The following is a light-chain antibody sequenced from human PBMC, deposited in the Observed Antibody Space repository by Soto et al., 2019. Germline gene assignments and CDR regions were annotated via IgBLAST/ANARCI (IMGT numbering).Light chain of an antibody. Sequence: IALTQSPGTVSLSPGERATLSCRARQSVPNNYIAWYQHKPRQAPRLLIYGASRRATGIPDRFSGSGSGTEFTLTISTLAPEDSAMYYSQQYGASPFNFGQGSKLEIK. J-gene: IGKJ2*01. CDR3: QQYGASPFN. V-gene: IGKV3-20*01. CDR2: GAS. CDR1: QSVPNNY.